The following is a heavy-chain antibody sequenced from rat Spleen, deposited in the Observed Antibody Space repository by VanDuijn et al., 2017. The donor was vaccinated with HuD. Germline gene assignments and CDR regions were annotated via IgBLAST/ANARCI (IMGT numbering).Heavy chain of an antibody. V-gene: IGHV3-3*01. D-gene: IGHD1-2*01. CDR1: GYSISSAYR. CDR2: INSAGNT. Sequence: EVQLQESGPGLVKPSQSLSLTCSVTGYSISSAYRWNWIRKFPGNKLEWMGYINSAGNTNYNPSLKSRISISRDTSKNQFFLQVNSLSTEDTATYYCARPLFTIATISPLDYWGQGVMVTVSS. J-gene: IGHJ2*01. CDR3: ARPLFTIATISPLDY.